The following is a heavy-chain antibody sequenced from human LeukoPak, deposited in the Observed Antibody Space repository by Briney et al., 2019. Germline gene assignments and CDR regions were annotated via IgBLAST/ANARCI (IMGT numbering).Heavy chain of an antibody. Sequence: GSLRLSCAASGFTFSNAWWSWVRQPPGKGLEWIGEIYHDGSTNYNPSLKSRVTISVDKSKNQFSLKLSSVTAADTAVYYCASARRDSSGYYLGYWGQGTLVTVSS. CDR2: IYHDGST. CDR3: ASARRDSSGYYLGY. V-gene: IGHV4-4*02. D-gene: IGHD3-22*01. CDR1: GFTFSNAW. J-gene: IGHJ4*02.